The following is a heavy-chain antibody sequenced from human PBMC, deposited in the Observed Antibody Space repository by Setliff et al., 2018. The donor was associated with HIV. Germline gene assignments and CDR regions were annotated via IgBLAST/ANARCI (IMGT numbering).Heavy chain of an antibody. V-gene: IGHV1-18*01. D-gene: IGHD3-10*01. J-gene: IGHJ5*02. CDR3: ARDDRGRVRGVGPFDP. CDR1: GYTFTSYG. CDR2: INPYNGNT. Sequence: ASVKVSCKASGYTFTSYGISWVRQAPGQGLEWMGWINPYNGNTNYSQKFQGRVTMTTYTSTSTAYMDLRSLRSADTAVYYCARDDRGRVRGVGPFDPWGQGTLVTVSS.